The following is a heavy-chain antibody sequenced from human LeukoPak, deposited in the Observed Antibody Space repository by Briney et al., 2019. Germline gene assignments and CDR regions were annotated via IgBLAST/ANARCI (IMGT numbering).Heavy chain of an antibody. V-gene: IGHV3-15*01. Sequence: GGSLRLSCAASGFSFGDHWMSWVRQAPGKGPEWVGRIKSNTAGATTDYAAPVKGRFTISRDDSRHTLYLQMNSLKTEDTAVYYCTMIQGWGSGSYYVDYWGQGTLVTVSS. J-gene: IGHJ4*02. CDR1: GFSFGDHW. CDR2: IKSNTAGATT. D-gene: IGHD3-10*01. CDR3: TMIQGWGSGSYYVDY.